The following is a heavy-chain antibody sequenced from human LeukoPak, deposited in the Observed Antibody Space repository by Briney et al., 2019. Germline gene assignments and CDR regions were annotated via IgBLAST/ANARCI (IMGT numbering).Heavy chain of an antibody. J-gene: IGHJ4*02. CDR2: ISSSSSTI. CDR3: ARAPFFWSGYYFDY. CDR1: GFTFSSYS. D-gene: IGHD3-3*01. V-gene: IGHV3-48*01. Sequence: GGSLRLSCAASGFTFSSYSMNWVRQAPGKGLEWVSYISSSSSTIYYADSVKGRFTISRDNAKNSLCLQMNSLRAEDTAVYYCARAPFFWSGYYFDYWGQGTLVTVSS.